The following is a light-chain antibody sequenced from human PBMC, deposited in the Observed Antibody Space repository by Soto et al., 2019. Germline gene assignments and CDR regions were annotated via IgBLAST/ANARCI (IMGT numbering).Light chain of an antibody. CDR3: SSYSTGGSYV. CDR2: EVS. CDR1: SSDVGGYNS. J-gene: IGLJ1*01. Sequence: QSALTQPASVSGSPGQSIAISCTGTSSDVGGYNSASWYQQHPGKAPKLLIYEVSNRPSGVANRFSGSKSGNTASLTISGLQAEEEADYYCSSYSTGGSYVFGTGTKLTVL. V-gene: IGLV2-14*01.